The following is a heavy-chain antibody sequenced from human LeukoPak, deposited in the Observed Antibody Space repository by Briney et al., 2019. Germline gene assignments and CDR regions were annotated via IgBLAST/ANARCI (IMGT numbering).Heavy chain of an antibody. V-gene: IGHV4-31*03. J-gene: IGHJ5*02. Sequence: SETLSLTCTVSGGSISSGGYHWSWIRQHPGKGLEWIGYIYYSGSTYYNPSLKSRVTISVDTSKNQFSLKLSSVTAADTAVYYCARVDPQGGWFDPWGQGTLVTVSS. CDR1: GGSISSGGYH. CDR3: ARVDPQGGWFDP. CDR2: IYYSGST. D-gene: IGHD3-16*01.